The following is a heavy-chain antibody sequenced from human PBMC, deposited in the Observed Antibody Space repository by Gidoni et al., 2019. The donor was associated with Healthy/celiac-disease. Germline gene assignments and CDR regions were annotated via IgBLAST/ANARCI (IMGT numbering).Heavy chain of an antibody. J-gene: IGHJ6*02. D-gene: IGHD3-22*01. CDR2: LYYCGST. CDR1: GGSISSGGSY. CDR3: ARGPGITMISNYYYGMDV. Sequence: QVQLQESGPGLVKPSQTLSLTCTVSGGSISSGGSYWSWIRQHPGKGLEWIGYLYYCGSTYYNPSLKSRVTISVDTSKNQFSLKLSSVTAADTAVYYCARGPGITMISNYYYGMDVWGQGTTVTVSS. V-gene: IGHV4-31*03.